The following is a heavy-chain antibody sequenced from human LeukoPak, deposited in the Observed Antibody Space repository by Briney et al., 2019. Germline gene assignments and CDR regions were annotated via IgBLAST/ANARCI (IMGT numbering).Heavy chain of an antibody. CDR3: AHESLDYGGNSMSFDY. D-gene: IGHD4-23*01. CDR2: IYWDDDK. CDR1: GFSLSTSGVG. Sequence: SGPTLVNPTQTLTLTCTFSGFSLSTSGVGVGWIRQPPGKALEWLALIYWDDDKRYSPSLKSRLTITKDTSKTQVVLTMTNMDPVDTATYYWAHESLDYGGNSMSFDYWGQGTLVTVSS. V-gene: IGHV2-5*02. J-gene: IGHJ4*02.